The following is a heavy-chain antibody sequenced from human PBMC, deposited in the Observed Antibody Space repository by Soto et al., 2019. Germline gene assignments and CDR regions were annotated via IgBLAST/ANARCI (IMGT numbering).Heavy chain of an antibody. V-gene: IGHV1-69*13. D-gene: IGHD1-26*01. Sequence: ASVKVSCKASGGTFSSYAISWVRQAPGQGLEWMGGIIPIFGTANYAQKFQGRVTITADESTSTAYMELSSLRSEDTAVYYCARDLPPSGRPYYYGMDVWGQGTTVTVSS. CDR2: IIPIFGTA. CDR1: GGTFSSYA. J-gene: IGHJ6*02. CDR3: ARDLPPSGRPYYYGMDV.